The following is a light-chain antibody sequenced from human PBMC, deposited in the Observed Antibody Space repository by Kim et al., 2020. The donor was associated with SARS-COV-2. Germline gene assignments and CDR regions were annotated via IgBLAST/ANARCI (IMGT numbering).Light chain of an antibody. J-gene: IGLJ2*01. V-gene: IGLV3-19*01. CDR3: VSRDSSGNHLRL. CDR1: SLRMFY. Sequence: SSELTQDPAVSVALGQTVRITCQGDSLRMFYASWYQHKPGQAPLLLIYGRNNRPSGIPDRFSGSDSGNTASLTITGAEDEADYYCVSRDSSGNHLRLFGG. CDR2: GRN.